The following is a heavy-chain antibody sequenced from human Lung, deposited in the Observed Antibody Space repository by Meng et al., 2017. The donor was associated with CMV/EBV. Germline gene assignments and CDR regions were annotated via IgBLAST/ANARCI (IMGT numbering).Heavy chain of an antibody. CDR1: GFTFSSYG. V-gene: IGHV3-30*02. Sequence: GGSLRLXCAASGFTFSSYGMHWVRQAPGKGLEWVAFIRYDGSNKYYADSVKGRFTISRDNSKNTLYLQMNSLRAEDTAVYYCAKDAGVRPGVPGWDGIDVWXQGTTVTVSS. CDR3: AKDAGVRPGVPGWDGIDV. J-gene: IGHJ6*02. D-gene: IGHD3-10*01. CDR2: IRYDGSNK.